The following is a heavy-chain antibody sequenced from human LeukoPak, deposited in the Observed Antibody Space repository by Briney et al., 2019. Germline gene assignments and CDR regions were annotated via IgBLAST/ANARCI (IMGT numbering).Heavy chain of an antibody. CDR3: ARTVLQAHYYYYYMDV. Sequence: GASVKVSCKASGGTFSSYAISWVRQAPGQGLEWMGGIIPIFGTANYAQKFQGRVTITADKSTSTAYMELSSLRSEDTAVYYCARTVLQAHYYYYYMDVWGKGTTVTVSS. V-gene: IGHV1-69*06. D-gene: IGHD2/OR15-2a*01. J-gene: IGHJ6*03. CDR2: IIPIFGTA. CDR1: GGTFSSYA.